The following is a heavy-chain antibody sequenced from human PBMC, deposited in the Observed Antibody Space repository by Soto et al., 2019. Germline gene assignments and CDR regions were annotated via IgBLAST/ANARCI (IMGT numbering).Heavy chain of an antibody. V-gene: IGHV4-31*03. D-gene: IGHD5-18*01. CDR1: GGSISSGGYY. Sequence: PSETLSLTCTVSGGSISSGGYYWTWIRQHPGKGLEWIGYIYYSGITYYNPSLKSRVTISVDTSKNQFSLKLSSVTAADTAVYYCARGFGYSYGYADYWGQGTLVTVSS. J-gene: IGHJ4*02. CDR3: ARGFGYSYGYADY. CDR2: IYYSGIT.